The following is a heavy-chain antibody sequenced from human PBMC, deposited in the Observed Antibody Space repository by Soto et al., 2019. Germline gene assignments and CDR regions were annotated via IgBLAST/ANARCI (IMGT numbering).Heavy chain of an antibody. CDR3: TTATRFLEWLYELNYFDY. CDR2: IKSKTDGGTT. J-gene: IGHJ4*02. Sequence: PGGSLRLSXAASGFTFSNAWMSWVRQAPGKGLEWVGRIKSKTDGGTTDYAAPVKGRFTISRDDSKNTLYLQMNSLKTEDTAVYYCTTATRFLEWLYELNYFDYWGQGTLVTVSS. V-gene: IGHV3-15*01. CDR1: GFTFSNAW. D-gene: IGHD3-3*01.